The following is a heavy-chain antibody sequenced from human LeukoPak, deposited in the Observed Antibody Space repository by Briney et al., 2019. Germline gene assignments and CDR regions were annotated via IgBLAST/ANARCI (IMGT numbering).Heavy chain of an antibody. J-gene: IGHJ4*02. V-gene: IGHV4-31*03. Sequence: TLALICTVSGGSISSSGYYWSWVRQHPRKGLECNGYIYYSGTTYYNPSLKSRVTISVDTSKNQFSLKLFSVTAADTAVYYCAREDYYDSSGYLDYWGQGTLVTVSS. CDR3: AREDYYDSSGYLDY. CDR1: GGSISSSGYY. CDR2: IYYSGTT. D-gene: IGHD3-22*01.